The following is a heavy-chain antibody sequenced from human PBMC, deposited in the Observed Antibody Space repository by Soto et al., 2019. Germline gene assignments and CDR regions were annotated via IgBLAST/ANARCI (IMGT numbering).Heavy chain of an antibody. J-gene: IGHJ4*02. D-gene: IGHD6-6*01. V-gene: IGHV1-18*01. CDR1: GYTFTSYG. CDR2: ISAHNGNT. Sequence: QVHLVQSGAEVKKPGASVKVSCKCSGYTFTSYGITWVRQAPGQGLEWMGWISAHNGNTNYAQKLQGRVTVTRDTSTSTDYMELRSLRPDDTAVYYCARGRDGDYWGQGALVTVSS. CDR3: ARGRDGDY.